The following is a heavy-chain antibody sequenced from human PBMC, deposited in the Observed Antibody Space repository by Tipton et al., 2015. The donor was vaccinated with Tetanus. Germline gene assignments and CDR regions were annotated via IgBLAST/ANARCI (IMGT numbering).Heavy chain of an antibody. CDR3: ARANNEFPKKGPFDS. CDR1: GGSFSGNY. J-gene: IGHJ4*02. CDR2: INHRGGT. V-gene: IGHV4-34*01. Sequence: TLSLTCGVSGGSFSGNYWSWIRQPPGKGLEWIGEINHRGGTMYNPSLKSRVTISGDTSKNQFSLNLTSVTAADTAVYYCARANNEFPKKGPFDSWGQGSLVIVSS. D-gene: IGHD1-1*01.